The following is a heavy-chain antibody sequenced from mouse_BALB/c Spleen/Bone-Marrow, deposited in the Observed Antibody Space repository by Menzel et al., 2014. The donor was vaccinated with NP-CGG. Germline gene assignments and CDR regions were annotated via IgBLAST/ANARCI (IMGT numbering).Heavy chain of an antibody. CDR3: STTITTPYALDY. CDR1: GFTFSDYY. J-gene: IGHJ4*01. CDR2: ISNGGGST. D-gene: IGHD2-4*01. V-gene: IGHV5-12*01. Sequence: EVQVVESGGGSVQPGGSLKLSCAASGFTFSDYYMYWVRQTPEKRLEWVAYISNGGGSTYYPDTIKGRFTISRDNAKNTLFLQMSRLKSEDTAVYFCSTTITTPYALDYWGQGTSVTVSS.